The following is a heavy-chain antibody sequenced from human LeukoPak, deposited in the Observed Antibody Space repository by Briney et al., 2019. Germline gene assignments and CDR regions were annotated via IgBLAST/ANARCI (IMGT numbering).Heavy chain of an antibody. CDR3: ARGGSDFWSGYSYYFDY. CDR1: GFTFSRYW. Sequence: PGGSLTLACAVSGFTFSRYWISCVRQPAGEWREWVANIKQDGSEKYYVDSVEGRFTICRDNATKSLYLQMNSLRDEDTAVYYCARGGSDFWSGYSYYFDYWGQGTLVTVSS. D-gene: IGHD3-3*01. V-gene: IGHV3-7*01. CDR2: IKQDGSEK. J-gene: IGHJ4*02.